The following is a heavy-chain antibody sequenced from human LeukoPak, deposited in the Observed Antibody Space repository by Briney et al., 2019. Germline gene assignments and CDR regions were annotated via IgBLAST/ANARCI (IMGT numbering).Heavy chain of an antibody. J-gene: IGHJ4*02. CDR1: GLTFSSYN. Sequence: GGSLRLSCAVSGLTFSSYNMNWVRQAPGKGLEWVSYISNSGSMIYYADSVKGRFTLSRDNAQNSLYLQMNSLRDEDTAVYYCARGPISGWSADYWGQGTLVTVSS. CDR3: ARGPISGWSADY. V-gene: IGHV3-48*02. D-gene: IGHD6-19*01. CDR2: ISNSGSMI.